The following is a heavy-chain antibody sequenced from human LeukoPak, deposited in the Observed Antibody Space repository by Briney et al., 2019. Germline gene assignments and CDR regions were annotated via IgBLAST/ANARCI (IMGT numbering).Heavy chain of an antibody. D-gene: IGHD3-10*01. CDR2: ISGSGGST. CDR3: AKSTLGFGELFNDLFDY. V-gene: IGHV3-23*01. J-gene: IGHJ4*02. CDR1: GFTFSSYA. Sequence: GGSLRLSCAASGFTFSSYAMSWVRQAPGKGLEWVSAISGSGGSTYYADSVKGRFTISRDNSKNTLYLQMNSLRAEDTAVYYCAKSTLGFGELFNDLFDYWGQGTLVTVSS.